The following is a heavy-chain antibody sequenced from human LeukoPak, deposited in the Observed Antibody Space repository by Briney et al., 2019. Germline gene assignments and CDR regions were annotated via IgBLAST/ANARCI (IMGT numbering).Heavy chain of an antibody. V-gene: IGHV3-66*01. Sequence: PGGSLRLSCAASGFTVSSNYMSWVRPAPGKRLEWVSVIFSGGRTYYADSVKGRFTISRDNSKNTLYLQMNSLRAEDTAVYYCARETYSGSYLSDLDYWGQGTLVTVSS. CDR3: ARETYSGSYLSDLDY. J-gene: IGHJ4*02. CDR2: IFSGGRT. D-gene: IGHD1-26*01. CDR1: GFTVSSNY.